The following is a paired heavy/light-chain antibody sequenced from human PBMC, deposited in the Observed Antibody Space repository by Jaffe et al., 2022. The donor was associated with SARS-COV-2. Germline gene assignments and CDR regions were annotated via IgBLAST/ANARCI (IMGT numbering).Heavy chain of an antibody. D-gene: IGHD6-13*01. CDR1: GFTFSDYY. CDR3: SRGAHLVHTGGTYYGMDV. Sequence: EVQLVESGGGLVQPGGSLRLSCAASGFTFSDYYMDWVRQAPGKGLEWVGRGTNKANSYTTEYGASVKGRFTISRDDSRNSLYLQMNSLKTEDTAVYYCSRGAHLVHTGGTYYGMDVWGRGTTVTVSS. CDR2: GTNKANSYTT. J-gene: IGHJ6*02. V-gene: IGHV3-72*01.
Light chain of an antibody. Sequence: DIVLTQSPLSLPVTPGEPASISCRSSQSLLHSNGYNYLDWYLQKPGQSPQLLIYLGSNRASGVPDRFSGSGSGTDFTLKISRVEAEDVGVFYCMQPLQAPVTFGGGTKVEIK. CDR1: QSLLHSNGYNY. CDR3: MQPLQAPVT. J-gene: IGKJ4*01. CDR2: LGS. V-gene: IGKV2-28*01.